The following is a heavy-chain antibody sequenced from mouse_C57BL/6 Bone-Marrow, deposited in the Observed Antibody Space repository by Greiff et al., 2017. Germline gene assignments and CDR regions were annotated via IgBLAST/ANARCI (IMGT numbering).Heavy chain of an antibody. CDR1: GFNIKDDY. Sequence: EVQLQQSGAELVRPGASVKLSCTASGFNIKDDYIHWVKQRPEQGLEWIGWIDPEIGDTEYASKVKGKATITSDTSSNTAYLQLSSLTSEDTAVYYCSTFDGNYFDFWGQGTPLTVAS. CDR3: STFDGNYFDF. J-gene: IGHJ2*01. CDR2: IDPEIGDT. D-gene: IGHD2-3*01. V-gene: IGHV14-4*01.